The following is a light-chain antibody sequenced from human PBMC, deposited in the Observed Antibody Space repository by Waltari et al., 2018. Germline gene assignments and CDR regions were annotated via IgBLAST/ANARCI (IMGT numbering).Light chain of an antibody. CDR2: DVS. V-gene: IGLV2-14*03. CDR1: NRDIGGYNF. J-gene: IGLJ2*01. Sequence: QSALSQQPASVSGFPGQPITISCTGGNRDIGGYNFVAWHQQHPGKVPKLIIYDVSYRPSGVSSRFSGSKSGNTASLTISGLQAEDEADYYCSSYANSNTLLFGGGTKLAVL. CDR3: SSYANSNTLL.